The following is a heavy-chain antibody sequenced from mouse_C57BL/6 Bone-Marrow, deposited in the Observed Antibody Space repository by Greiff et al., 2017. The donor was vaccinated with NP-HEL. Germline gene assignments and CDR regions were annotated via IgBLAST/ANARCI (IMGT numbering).Heavy chain of an antibody. CDR2: INPSNGGT. V-gene: IGHV1-53*01. CDR1: GYTFTSYW. Sequence: VQLQQSGTELVKPGASVKLSCKASGYTFTSYWMHWVKQRPGQGLEWIGNINPSNGGTNYNEKFKSKATLTVDKSSSTAYMQLSSLTSEDSAVYYCAEGPMVTPHWYFDVWGTGTTVTVSS. CDR3: AEGPMVTPHWYFDV. D-gene: IGHD2-2*01. J-gene: IGHJ1*03.